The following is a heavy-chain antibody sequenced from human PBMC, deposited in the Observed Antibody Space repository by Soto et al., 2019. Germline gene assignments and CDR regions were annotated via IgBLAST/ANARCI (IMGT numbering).Heavy chain of an antibody. V-gene: IGHV3-7*03. Sequence: GVSLRLSCAASGFTFSSYWMSWVRQAPGKGLEWVATIRHSGGEKYYVDSVKGRFTVSRDNSKNTLYLQMSSLRGEDTAVYKCAKAAAYHGSASYFPFDDWGLGTRVTVSS. J-gene: IGHJ4*02. CDR3: AKAAAYHGSASYFPFDD. CDR1: GFTFSSYW. CDR2: IRHSGGEK. D-gene: IGHD3-10*01.